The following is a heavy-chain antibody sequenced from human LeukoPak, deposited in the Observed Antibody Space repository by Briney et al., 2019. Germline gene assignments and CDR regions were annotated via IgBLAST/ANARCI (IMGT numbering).Heavy chain of an antibody. CDR3: ARLPSGSGYSFDY. V-gene: IGHV4-59*01. CDR2: IYYSGST. J-gene: IGHJ4*02. D-gene: IGHD3-22*01. Sequence: SETLSLNCTASGGSISSYYWSWIRQPPGKGLEWIGYIYYSGSTNYNPSLKSRVTISVDTSKNQFSLKLSSVTAADTAVYYCARLPSGSGYSFDYWGQGTLVTVSS. CDR1: GGSISSYY.